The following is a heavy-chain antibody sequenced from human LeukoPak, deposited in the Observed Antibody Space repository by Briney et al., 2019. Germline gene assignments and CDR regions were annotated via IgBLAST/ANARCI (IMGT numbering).Heavy chain of an antibody. CDR1: GYTFTGHY. CDR2: INPNSGGT. V-gene: IGHV1-2*02. J-gene: IGHJ6*02. Sequence: AASVKVSCKASGYTFTGHYMHWVRQAPGQGLEWMGWINPNSGGTKYAYKFQGRVTMTRDKSITTAYMELSRLRSDDSAVYYCARDIGNWGSGYYYGMDVWGQGTPVTVSS. D-gene: IGHD7-27*01. CDR3: ARDIGNWGSGYYYGMDV.